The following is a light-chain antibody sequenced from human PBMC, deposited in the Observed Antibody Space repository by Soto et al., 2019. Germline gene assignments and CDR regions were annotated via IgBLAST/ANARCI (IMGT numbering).Light chain of an antibody. CDR3: ATWDDSQNAPV. V-gene: IGLV1-36*01. CDR1: TSNIGNNT. CDR2: YDD. J-gene: IGLJ2*01. Sequence: QSVLTQPSSVSEAPGQRVTITYSGSTSNIGNNTVNWYQQLPGRAPKLLVFYDDVLPAGVSDRFSGSKSGTSASLAISGLQSEDEADYYCATWDDSQNAPVFGGGTKVTVL.